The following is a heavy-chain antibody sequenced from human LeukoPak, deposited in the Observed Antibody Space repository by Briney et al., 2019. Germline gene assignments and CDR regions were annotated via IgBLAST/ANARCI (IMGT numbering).Heavy chain of an antibody. CDR2: IYYSGST. Sequence: SETLSPTCTVSGGSISSYYWSWIRQPPGKGLEWIGYIYYSGSTNYNPSLKSRVTISVDTSKNQFSLKLSSVTAADTAVYYCARALSSGWYVDYYYYMDVWGKGTTVTISS. J-gene: IGHJ6*03. D-gene: IGHD6-19*01. V-gene: IGHV4-59*01. CDR3: ARALSSGWYVDYYYYMDV. CDR1: GGSISSYY.